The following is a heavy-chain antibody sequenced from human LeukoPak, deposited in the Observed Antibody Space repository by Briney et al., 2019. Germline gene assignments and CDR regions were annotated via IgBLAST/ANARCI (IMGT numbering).Heavy chain of an antibody. D-gene: IGHD1-14*01. Sequence: GGSLRLSRAASGFTFSDYWMHWVRQAPGKGLVWVSRINTDGSRTRYADSAKGRFTISRDNAKNTLYLQMKSLRAEDTAVYFCARDPAEPISFDYWGQGTLVTVSS. V-gene: IGHV3-74*01. CDR2: INTDGSRT. CDR1: GFTFSDYW. CDR3: ARDPAEPISFDY. J-gene: IGHJ4*02.